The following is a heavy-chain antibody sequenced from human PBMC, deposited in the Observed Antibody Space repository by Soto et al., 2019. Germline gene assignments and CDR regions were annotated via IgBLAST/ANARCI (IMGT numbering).Heavy chain of an antibody. V-gene: IGHV3-13*01. CDR3: ARSGYASPRSHLAY. J-gene: IGHJ4*02. Sequence: GGSLRLSCAASGFTFSSYDMHWVRQATGKGLEWVSAIGTAGDTYYPGSVKGRFTISRDNAKNSLYLQMNSLRAEDTAVYYCARSGYASPRSHLAYWGQGTLVTVSS. CDR1: GFTFSSYD. CDR2: IGTAGDT. D-gene: IGHD5-12*01.